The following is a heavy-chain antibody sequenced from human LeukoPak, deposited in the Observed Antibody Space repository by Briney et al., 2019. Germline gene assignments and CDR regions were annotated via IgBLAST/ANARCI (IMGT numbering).Heavy chain of an antibody. D-gene: IGHD6-13*01. J-gene: IGHJ4*02. V-gene: IGHV4-59*01. CDR2: IYYSGST. CDR3: ADISSSWSSFDY. CDR1: GGSISSYY. Sequence: SETLSLTCTVSGGSISSYYWSWIRQPPGKGLEWIGYIYYSGSTNYNPSLKSRVTISVDTSKNQFSLKLSSVTAADTAVYYCADISSSWSSFDYWGQGTLVTVSS.